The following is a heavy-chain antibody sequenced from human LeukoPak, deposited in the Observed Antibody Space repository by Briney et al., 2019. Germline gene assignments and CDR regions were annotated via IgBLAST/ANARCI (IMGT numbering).Heavy chain of an antibody. J-gene: IGHJ4*02. Sequence: GGSLRLSCAASGFTFSTYWMTWVRQAPGKGLEWVANIKQDGSENYYVDSVKGRFTISRDNAKNSLYLQMNSLRADDTAVYYCARDQGAASDYWGQGTLVTVSS. CDR3: ARDQGAASDY. V-gene: IGHV3-7*01. CDR2: IKQDGSEN. CDR1: GFTFSTYW. D-gene: IGHD5-18*01.